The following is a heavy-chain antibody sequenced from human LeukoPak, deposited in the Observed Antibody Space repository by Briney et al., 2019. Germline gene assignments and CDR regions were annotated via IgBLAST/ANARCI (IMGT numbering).Heavy chain of an antibody. CDR3: ARGQAYYYGSEAFDP. V-gene: IGHV3-33*01. CDR2: IWYDGSNK. D-gene: IGHD3-10*01. Sequence: GGSLRLSCAASGFTFSSYGMHWVRQAPGKGLEWVAVIWYDGSNKYYADSVKGRFTISRDNSKNTLYLQMNSLRAEDTAVYYCARGQAYYYGSEAFDPWGQGTLVTVSS. J-gene: IGHJ5*02. CDR1: GFTFSSYG.